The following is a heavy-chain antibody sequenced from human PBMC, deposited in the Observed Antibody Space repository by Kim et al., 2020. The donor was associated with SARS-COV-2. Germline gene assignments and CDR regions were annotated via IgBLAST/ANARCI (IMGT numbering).Heavy chain of an antibody. CDR3: AKGICSGGSCYSDY. V-gene: IGHV3-9*01. Sequence: GGSLRLSCAASGFTFDDYAMHWVRQAPGKGLEWVSGISWNSGSIGYADSVKGRFTISRDNAKNSLYLQMNSLRAEDTALYYCAKGICSGGSCYSDYWGQGTLVTVSS. J-gene: IGHJ4*02. CDR2: ISWNSGSI. CDR1: GFTFDDYA. D-gene: IGHD2-15*01.